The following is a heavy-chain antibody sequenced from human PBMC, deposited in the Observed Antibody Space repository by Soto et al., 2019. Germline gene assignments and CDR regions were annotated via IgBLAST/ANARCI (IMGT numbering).Heavy chain of an antibody. CDR1: GGTFSSYA. V-gene: IGHV1-69*12. Sequence: QVQLVQSGAEVKKPGSSVKVSCKASGGTFSSYAISWVRQAPGQGLEWMGGIIPIFGTANYAQKFQGRVTITADESTSTGYMELSSLRSEDTAVYYCARAGIVVVAATPYYYGMDVWGQGTTVTVSS. CDR2: IIPIFGTA. CDR3: ARAGIVVVAATPYYYGMDV. J-gene: IGHJ6*02. D-gene: IGHD2-15*01.